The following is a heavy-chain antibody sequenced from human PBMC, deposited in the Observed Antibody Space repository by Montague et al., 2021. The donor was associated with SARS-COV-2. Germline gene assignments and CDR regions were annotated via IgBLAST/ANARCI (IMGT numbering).Heavy chain of an antibody. J-gene: IGHJ6*02. CDR3: ASGEFFYYGSGNYYRSALDD. D-gene: IGHD3-10*01. V-gene: IGHV4-34*12. Sequence: SETLSLTCHVYGASFSGYYWSWVRQSPGKGLEWIGEVIHSGTTNXNPSLKGRVTISIDSSNDRFSLRLTSLTAADTGVYYCASGEFFYYGSGNYYRSALDDWGQGMTVTVSS. CDR2: VIHSGTT. CDR1: GASFSGYY.